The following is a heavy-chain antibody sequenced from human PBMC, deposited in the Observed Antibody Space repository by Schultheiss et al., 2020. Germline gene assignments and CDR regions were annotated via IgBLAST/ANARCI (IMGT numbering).Heavy chain of an antibody. J-gene: IGHJ3*02. V-gene: IGHV4-61*01. Sequence: SETLSLTCSVSGGSVSIGNYYWSWIRQPPGKGLEWIGYIYYSGRSYNNPSLKSRVTISIDTSRNQFSLKVTSVTAADTAVYYCARADLAHYDILTGYYLGDAFDIWGQGTMVTVSS. D-gene: IGHD3-9*01. CDR3: ARADLAHYDILTGYYLGDAFDI. CDR1: GGSVSIGNYY. CDR2: IYYSGRS.